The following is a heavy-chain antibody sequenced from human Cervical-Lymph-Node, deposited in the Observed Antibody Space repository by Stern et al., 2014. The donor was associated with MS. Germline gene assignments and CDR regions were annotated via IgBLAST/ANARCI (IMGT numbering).Heavy chain of an antibody. CDR2: IYPDCSHT. V-gene: IGHV5-51*01. J-gene: IGHJ4*02. CDR1: GYIFTNYW. D-gene: IGHD2-21*02. Sequence: EVQLEESGADVKKPGESLKISCKASGYIFTNYWIGWVRQMPGKGLEWMGLIYPDCSHTRYSPSFQGRVTISADKSISTAYLQWSSLKASDTAMYYCARITGDRDYWGQGTLVTVSS. CDR3: ARITGDRDY.